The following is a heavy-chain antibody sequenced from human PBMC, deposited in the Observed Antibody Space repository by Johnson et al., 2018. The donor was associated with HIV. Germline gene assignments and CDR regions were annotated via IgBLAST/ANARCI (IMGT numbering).Heavy chain of an antibody. CDR2: ISYDGGDT. Sequence: QVQLVESGGGVVQPGRSLRLSCAASGFTFSSYAMHWVRQAPAKGLEWVAIISYDGGDTDYADSVKGRFTISRDSSKNTLFLQMNSLRADDTAVYYCARKKDAAFDIWGQGTMVTVSS. CDR1: GFTFSSYA. J-gene: IGHJ3*02. CDR3: ARKKDAAFDI. V-gene: IGHV3-30*04.